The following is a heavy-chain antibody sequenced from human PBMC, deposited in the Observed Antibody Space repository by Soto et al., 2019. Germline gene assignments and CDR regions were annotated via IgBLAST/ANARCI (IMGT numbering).Heavy chain of an antibody. Sequence: PSETLSLTCAVYGGSFSGYYWSWIRQRRGKGLEWIGEINHSGSTNSNPSVKSRVTISVDTSKNQFSLKLSSVTAVDTAVYYCAKGPLFSTSCYWGMDVWVQGTTVTVS. CDR2: INHSGST. D-gene: IGHD2-2*01. CDR3: AKGPLFSTSCYWGMDV. CDR1: GGSFSGYY. V-gene: IGHV4-34*01. J-gene: IGHJ6*02.